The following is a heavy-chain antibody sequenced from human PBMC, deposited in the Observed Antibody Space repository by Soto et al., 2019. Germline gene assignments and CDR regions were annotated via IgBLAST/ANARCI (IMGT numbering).Heavy chain of an antibody. CDR1: GFTFSSYG. D-gene: IGHD6-19*01. V-gene: IGHV3-30*18. CDR2: ISYDGSNK. J-gene: IGHJ6*02. Sequence: QVQLVESGGGVVQPGRSLRLSSAASGFTFSSYGMHWVRQAPGKGLEWVAVISYDGSNKYYADSVKGRFTISRDNSKNTLYLQMNSLRAEDTAVYYCAKVSGWNYGMDVWGQGTTVTVSS. CDR3: AKVSGWNYGMDV.